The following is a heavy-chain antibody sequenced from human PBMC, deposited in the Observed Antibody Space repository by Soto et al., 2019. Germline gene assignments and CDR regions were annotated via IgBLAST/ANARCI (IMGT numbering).Heavy chain of an antibody. CDR3: ARHWIHDSSVDY. V-gene: IGHV4-39*01. Sequence: SETLSLTCTVSCGSIISSSYYWGWIRQPPGKGLEWIVSIYYIVITYYNPSLKVRVTISVDTSKNQFSLKLSSVTAADTAVYYCARHWIHDSSVDYWGQGTLVTVSS. D-gene: IGHD3-22*01. CDR2: IYYIVIT. J-gene: IGHJ4*02. CDR1: CGSIISSSYY.